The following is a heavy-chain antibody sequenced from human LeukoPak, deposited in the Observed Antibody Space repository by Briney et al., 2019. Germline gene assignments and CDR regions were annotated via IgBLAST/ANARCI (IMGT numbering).Heavy chain of an antibody. CDR1: GFTFSSYS. D-gene: IGHD3-10*01. V-gene: IGHV3-21*01. Sequence: GGSLRLSCAASGFTFSSYSMNWVRQAPGKGLEWVSSISSSSSYIYYADSVKGRFTISRDNANNTLYLQMNSLRPEDTAVYYCARADYYTSGTYRYYFDYWGQGTLVTVSS. CDR2: ISSSSSYI. CDR3: ARADYYTSGTYRYYFDY. J-gene: IGHJ4*01.